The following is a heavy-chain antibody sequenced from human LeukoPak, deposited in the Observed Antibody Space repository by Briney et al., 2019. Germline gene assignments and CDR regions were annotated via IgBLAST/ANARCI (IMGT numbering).Heavy chain of an antibody. D-gene: IGHD5-12*01. J-gene: IGHJ3*01. V-gene: IGHV4-61*02. CDR3: ASDPSAYDWNAFDL. CDR2: IYTSGST. Sequence: SETLSLTCTVSGGSISSGSYYWSWIRQPAGKGLEWIGRIYTSGSTNYNPSLKSRVTISVDTSKNQFSLKLRSVTAADTAVYYCASDPSAYDWNAFDLWGQGAMVTVSS. CDR1: GGSISSGSYY.